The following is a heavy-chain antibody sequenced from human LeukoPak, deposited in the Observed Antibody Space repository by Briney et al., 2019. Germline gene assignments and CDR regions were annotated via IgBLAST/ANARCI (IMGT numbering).Heavy chain of an antibody. CDR1: GFTFSSYG. J-gene: IGHJ4*02. Sequence: TGGSLRLSCAASGFTFSSYGMHWVRQAPGKGLEWVAVISYDGSNKYYADSVKGRFTISRDNSKNTLYLQMNSLRAEDTAVYYCARAFSTTAFDYWGQGTLVTVSS. V-gene: IGHV3-30*03. CDR2: ISYDGSNK. CDR3: ARAFSTTAFDY. D-gene: IGHD4-17*01.